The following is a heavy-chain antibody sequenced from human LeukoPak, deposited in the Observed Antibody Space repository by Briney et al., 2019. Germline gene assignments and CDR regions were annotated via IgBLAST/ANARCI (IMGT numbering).Heavy chain of an antibody. D-gene: IGHD3-22*01. V-gene: IGHV3-7*01. CDR1: GFTVSSNY. Sequence: GGSLRLSCAASGFTVSSNYMSWVRQAPGKGREWVVNINQDGSHKYYVDSVKGRFTISRDNAKSSMYVQMNSLRAEDTAVYFCARFRYDNNGLLRAFDYWGQGTLVTVSS. CDR2: INQDGSHK. J-gene: IGHJ4*02. CDR3: ARFRYDNNGLLRAFDY.